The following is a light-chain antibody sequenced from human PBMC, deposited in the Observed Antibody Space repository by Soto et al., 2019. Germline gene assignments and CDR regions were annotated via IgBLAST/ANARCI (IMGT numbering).Light chain of an antibody. CDR1: NLGDKY. J-gene: IGLJ2*01. CDR3: QAWDSSTAV. Sequence: SYELTQSPSVSVSPGQTASITCSGDNLGDKYACWYQQKPRQSPVLVSYEDSKRPSGIPERFSGSNSGNTATLTISGTQAMDEADYYCQAWDSSTAVFGGGTKLTVL. CDR2: EDS. V-gene: IGLV3-1*01.